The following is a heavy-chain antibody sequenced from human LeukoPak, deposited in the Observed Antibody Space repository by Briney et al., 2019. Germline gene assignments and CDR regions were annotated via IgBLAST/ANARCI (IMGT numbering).Heavy chain of an antibody. CDR1: GYTFTSYG. CDR2: IIPIFGTA. CDR3: ARGYYDSSGYRYFDY. D-gene: IGHD3-22*01. J-gene: IGHJ4*02. V-gene: IGHV1-69*05. Sequence: SVKVSCKASGYTFTSYGISWVRQAPGQGLEWMGGIIPIFGTANYAQKFQGRVTITTDESTSTAYMELSSLRSEDTAVYYCARGYYDSSGYRYFDYWGQGTLVTVSS.